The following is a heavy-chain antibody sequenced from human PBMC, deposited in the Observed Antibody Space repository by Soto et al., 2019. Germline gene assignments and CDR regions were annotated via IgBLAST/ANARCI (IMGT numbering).Heavy chain of an antibody. CDR3: ARVGDSSSWYRRGAFDI. V-gene: IGHV4-34*01. D-gene: IGHD6-13*01. CDR1: GGSFSGYY. J-gene: IGHJ3*02. CDR2: INHSGST. Sequence: QVQLQQWGAGLLKPSETLSLTCAVYGGSFSGYYWSWIRQPPRKGLEWIGEINHSGSTNYNPSLKSRVTISVDTSKNQFSLKLTSVTAADTAVYYCARVGDSSSWYRRGAFDIWGQGTMVTVSS.